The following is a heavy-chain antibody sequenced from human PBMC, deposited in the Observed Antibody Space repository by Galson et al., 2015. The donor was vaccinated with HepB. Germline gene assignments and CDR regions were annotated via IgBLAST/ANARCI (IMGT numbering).Heavy chain of an antibody. J-gene: IGHJ4*02. CDR3: ARAAYCSGGSCWGFDY. D-gene: IGHD2-15*01. V-gene: IGHV3-72*01. CDR2: TRNKANSYTT. Sequence: SLRLSCAASGFTFSGYYMDWVRQAPGKGLEWVGRTRNKANSYTTEYAASVKGRFTISRDESYNSLYLQMNSLQTEDTAVYYCARAAYCSGGSCWGFDYWGQGTLVTVSS. CDR1: GFTFSGYY.